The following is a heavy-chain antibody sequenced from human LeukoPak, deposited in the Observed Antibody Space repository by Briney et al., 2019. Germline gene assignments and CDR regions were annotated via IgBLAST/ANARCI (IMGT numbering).Heavy chain of an antibody. CDR3: ATPYCSGISCLDVFNM. V-gene: IGHV4-61*01. CDR2: KYYSGSA. CDR1: GVSVSDGRYY. J-gene: IGHJ3*02. Sequence: SETLSLTCNVSGVSVSDGRYYWTWIRQHPGKGLDWIGYKYYSGSAKYNPSLQSRPTISIATSKNQFSLKLSFVTAAATATYYCATPYCSGISCLDVFNMWGQGTRVTVSS. D-gene: IGHD2-2*01.